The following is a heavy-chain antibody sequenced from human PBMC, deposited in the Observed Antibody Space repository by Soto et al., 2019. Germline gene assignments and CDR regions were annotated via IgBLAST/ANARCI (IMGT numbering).Heavy chain of an antibody. CDR3: ARGRELSSGSGSYSQADY. V-gene: IGHV4-34*01. J-gene: IGHJ4*02. CDR2: INHSGST. Sequence: SETLSLTCAVYGGSFSGYYWSWIRQPPGKGLEWIGEINHSGSTNYNPSLKSRVTISVDTSKNQFSLKLSSVTAADTAVYYCARGRELSSGSGSYSQADYWGQGTLVTVSS. CDR1: GGSFSGYY. D-gene: IGHD3-10*01.